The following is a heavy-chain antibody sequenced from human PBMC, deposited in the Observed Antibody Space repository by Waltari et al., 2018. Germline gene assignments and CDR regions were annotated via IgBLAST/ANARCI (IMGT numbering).Heavy chain of an antibody. J-gene: IGHJ4*02. CDR2: IWYDGNKK. CDR3: ARDNRHYYGSGSFPFDY. V-gene: IGHV3-33*01. Sequence: QVQLVESGGGVVQPGRSLRPPCGSSGFTFRTYCMHWGRQAPGKGLEWVAVIWYDGNKKYYGDSVKGRFTISRDNSKNTLSLQMNSLRVDDTAVYYCARDNRHYYGSGSFPFDYWGQGTLVTVSS. D-gene: IGHD3-10*01. CDR1: GFTFRTYC.